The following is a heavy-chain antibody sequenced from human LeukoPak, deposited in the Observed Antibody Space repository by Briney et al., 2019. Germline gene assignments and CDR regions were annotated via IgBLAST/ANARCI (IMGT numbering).Heavy chain of an antibody. D-gene: IGHD2-15*01. V-gene: IGHV3-7*01. Sequence: GGSLRLSCAASGFSFNEYWMSWVRQAPGKGPELVANIKEDGSDKYYIDSVKGRFTISRDDGTNSVFLQMNSLRPEDTGLYYCARDSRPRGGSCFDNWGQGTLVTVSS. CDR2: IKEDGSDK. J-gene: IGHJ4*02. CDR1: GFSFNEYW. CDR3: ARDSRPRGGSCFDN.